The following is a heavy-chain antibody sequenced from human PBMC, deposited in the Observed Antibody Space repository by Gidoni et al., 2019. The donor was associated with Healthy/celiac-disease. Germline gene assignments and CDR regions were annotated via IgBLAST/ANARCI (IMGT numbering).Heavy chain of an antibody. Sequence: QVQLVQSGAEVKKPGASVKVSCKASGCTFTSYYMHWVRQAPGQGLEWMGIINPSGGSTSYAQKFQGRVTMTRDTSTSTVYMELSSLRSEDTAVYYCARIRLNCGGDCGDDYWGQGTLVTVSS. V-gene: IGHV1-46*01. CDR3: ARIRLNCGGDCGDDY. CDR2: INPSGGST. J-gene: IGHJ4*02. CDR1: GCTFTSYY. D-gene: IGHD2-21*02.